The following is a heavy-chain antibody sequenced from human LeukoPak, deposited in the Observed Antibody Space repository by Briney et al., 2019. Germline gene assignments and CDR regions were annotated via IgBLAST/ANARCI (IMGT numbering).Heavy chain of an antibody. D-gene: IGHD3-22*01. V-gene: IGHV1-2*02. Sequence: ASVKVSCKASGYTFTGYYMHWVRQAPGQGLEWMGWINPNSGGTNYAQKFQGRVTMTRDTSISTAYMELSRLRSDDTAVYYCARDDFYDSSGYYHFDYWGQGTLVTVSS. CDR3: ARDDFYDSSGYYHFDY. CDR1: GYTFTGYY. CDR2: INPNSGGT. J-gene: IGHJ4*02.